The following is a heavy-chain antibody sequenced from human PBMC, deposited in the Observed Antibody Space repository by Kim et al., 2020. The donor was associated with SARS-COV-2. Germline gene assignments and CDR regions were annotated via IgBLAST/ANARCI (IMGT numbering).Heavy chain of an antibody. Sequence: SETLSLTCTVSGGSISSGSYYWTWIRQHPGKGLEWIGYISFSGNTNYNASLKSRLSISVDTSKNQFSLNLNSVTAADTAVYYCASHTSLFMSHRGWFDSWGQGTLVTVSS. D-gene: IGHD2-2*01. CDR3: ASHTSLFMSHRGWFDS. CDR2: ISFSGNT. V-gene: IGHV4-31*03. J-gene: IGHJ5*01. CDR1: GGSISSGSYY.